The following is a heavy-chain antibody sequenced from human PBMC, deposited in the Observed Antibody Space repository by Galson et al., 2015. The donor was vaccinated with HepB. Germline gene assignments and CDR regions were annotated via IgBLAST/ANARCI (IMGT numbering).Heavy chain of an antibody. D-gene: IGHD2-15*01. CDR1: GGTFSSYA. Sequence: SVKVSCKASGGTFSSYAISWVRQAPGQGLEWMGRIIPILGIANYAQKFQGRVTITADKSTSTAYMEPSSLRSEDTAVYYCARGGYCSGGSCYSYYYYYGMDVWGQGTTVTVSS. CDR3: ARGGYCSGGSCYSYYYYYGMDV. V-gene: IGHV1-69*04. J-gene: IGHJ6*02. CDR2: IIPILGIA.